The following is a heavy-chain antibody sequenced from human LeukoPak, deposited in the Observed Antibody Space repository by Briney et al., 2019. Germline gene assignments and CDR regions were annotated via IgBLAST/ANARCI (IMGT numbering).Heavy chain of an antibody. CDR1: GYTFTGYY. CDR2: INPNSGGT. V-gene: IGHV1-2*04. J-gene: IGHJ4*02. Sequence: GASVKVSCKASGYTFTGYYMHWVRQAPGQGLEWMGWINPNSGGTNYAQKFQGWVTMTRDTSISTAYMELSRLRSDDTAVYYCARSGPWRSGSSHDFPIDYWGQGTLVTVSS. D-gene: IGHD1-26*01. CDR3: ARSGPWRSGSSHDFPIDY.